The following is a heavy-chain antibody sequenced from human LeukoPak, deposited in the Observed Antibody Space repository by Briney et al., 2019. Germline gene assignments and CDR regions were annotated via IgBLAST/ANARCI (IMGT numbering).Heavy chain of an antibody. D-gene: IGHD4-17*01. CDR2: TYTSGST. CDR1: GGSITSGNYY. Sequence: PSETLSLTCTVSGGSITSGNYYWIWIRQPAGKGLEWIGRTYTSGSTNYNPSLKSRVTISVDKSKNQFSLKLSSVTAADTAVYYCARVVRYGDYAHHFDYWGQGTLVTVSS. V-gene: IGHV4-61*02. J-gene: IGHJ4*02. CDR3: ARVVRYGDYAHHFDY.